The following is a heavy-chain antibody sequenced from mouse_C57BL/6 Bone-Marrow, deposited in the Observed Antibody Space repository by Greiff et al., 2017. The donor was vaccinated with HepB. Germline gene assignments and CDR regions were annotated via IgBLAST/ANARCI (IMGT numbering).Heavy chain of an antibody. Sequence: EVKLQESGPGLVKPSQSLSLTCSVTGYSITSGYYWNWIRQFPGNKLEWMGYISYDGSNNYNPSLKNRISITRDTSKNQFFLKLNSVTTEDTATYYCARVYGSPNFPYFDYWGQGTTLTVSS. D-gene: IGHD1-1*01. CDR3: ARVYGSPNFPYFDY. CDR2: ISYDGSN. V-gene: IGHV3-6*01. CDR1: GYSITSGYY. J-gene: IGHJ2*01.